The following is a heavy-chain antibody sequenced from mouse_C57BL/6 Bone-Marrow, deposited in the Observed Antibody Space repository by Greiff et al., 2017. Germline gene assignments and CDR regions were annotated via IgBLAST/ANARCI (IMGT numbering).Heavy chain of an antibody. CDR3: ARNSNSNDGLYYYAMDY. Sequence: QVQLQQSGPGLVQPSQSLSITCTVSGFSLTSYGVHWVRQSPGKGLEWLGVIWSGGSTDYNAAFISRLSISKDNSKSQVFFKMKSLQADDTAIYYCARNSNSNDGLYYYAMDYWGQGTSVTVSS. CDR1: GFSLTSYG. D-gene: IGHD2-12*01. CDR2: IWSGGST. J-gene: IGHJ4*01. V-gene: IGHV2-2*01.